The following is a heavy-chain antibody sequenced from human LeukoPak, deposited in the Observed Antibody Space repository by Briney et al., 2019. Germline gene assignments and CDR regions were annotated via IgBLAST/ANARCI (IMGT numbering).Heavy chain of an antibody. D-gene: IGHD2-2*01. CDR3: AREGVVVVPADYYFDY. CDR2: INPNSGGT. V-gene: IGHV1-2*06. Sequence: ASVKVSCKASGYTFTGYYMRWVRQAPGQGLEWMGRINPNSGGTNYAQKFQGRVTMTRDTSTSTAYMELSRLRSDDTAVYYCAREGVVVVPADYYFDYWGQGTLVTVSS. CDR1: GYTFTGYY. J-gene: IGHJ4*02.